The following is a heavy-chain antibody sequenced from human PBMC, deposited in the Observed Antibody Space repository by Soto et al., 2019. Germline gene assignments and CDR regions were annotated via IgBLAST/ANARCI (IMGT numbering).Heavy chain of an antibody. V-gene: IGHV1-69*01. D-gene: IGHD1-26*01. CDR2: IIPMFGTP. J-gene: IGHJ4*02. CDR1: GGAFNNYI. CDR3: ARGRAQPLVGVYFDS. Sequence: QVQLVQSGAEVKKPGSSVKVSCKASGGAFNNYIFDWVRQAPGQGLEWMGGIIPMFGTPKYAQTFQARVTTSADVSTATAYMELTRLRFDDTAVYFCARGRAQPLVGVYFDSWGEGTRVTVSS.